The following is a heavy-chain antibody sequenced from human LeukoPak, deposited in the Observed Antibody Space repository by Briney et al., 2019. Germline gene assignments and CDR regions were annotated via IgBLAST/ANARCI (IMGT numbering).Heavy chain of an antibody. J-gene: IGHJ6*03. CDR2: ISYDGSNK. CDR3: AREAEGRFLETYYYYMDV. D-gene: IGHD3-3*01. CDR1: GFTFSSYA. V-gene: IGHV3-30*04. Sequence: PGGSLRLSCAASGFTFSSYAMHWVRQAPGKGLEWVAVISYDGSNKYYADSVKGRFTISRDNSKNTLYLQMNSLRAEDTAVYYCAREAEGRFLETYYYYMDVWGKGTTVTVSS.